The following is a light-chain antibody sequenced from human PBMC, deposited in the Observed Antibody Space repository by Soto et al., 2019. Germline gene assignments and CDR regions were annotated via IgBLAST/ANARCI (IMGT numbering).Light chain of an antibody. Sequence: EIVMTQSPATLSVSPGERATLSCRASQSVSSNLAWYQQKPGQAPRLLIYGASTRATGIPARFSGSGSGTEFTLTISSLQSEDFAVYYCQQYNNWPSITFGQWTRLEI. V-gene: IGKV3-15*01. CDR2: GAS. J-gene: IGKJ5*01. CDR1: QSVSSN. CDR3: QQYNNWPSIT.